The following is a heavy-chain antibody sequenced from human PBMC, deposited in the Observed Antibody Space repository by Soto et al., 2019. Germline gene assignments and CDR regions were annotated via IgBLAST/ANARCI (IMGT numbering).Heavy chain of an antibody. CDR1: GGSISSADYY. D-gene: IGHD1-26*01. J-gene: IGHJ6*02. CDR3: AREFTGTYPYSYGMDV. CDR2: ITYIGST. V-gene: IGHV4-31*03. Sequence: PSETLSLTCTISGGSISSADYYWSWIRQHPGKGLEWIGYITYIGSTYYIPSLRGRVTISVDTSKTQFSLKLSSVTAADTAVYCCAREFTGTYPYSYGMDVWGQGTTVTVSS.